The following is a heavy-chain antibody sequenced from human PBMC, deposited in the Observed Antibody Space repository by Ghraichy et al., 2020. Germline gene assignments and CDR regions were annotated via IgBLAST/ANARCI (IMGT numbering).Heavy chain of an antibody. Sequence: GGSLRLSCAASRFTFTSYAMSWVRQAPGKGLEWVSAISASGGSTYYADSVKGRFTISRDNSKNTLYLQINSLRVEDTAVYYCAKQYYDFSYYYYYMDVWGKGTTVTVSS. CDR1: RFTFTSYA. D-gene: IGHD3-3*01. J-gene: IGHJ6*03. CDR3: AKQYYDFSYYYYYMDV. V-gene: IGHV3-23*01. CDR2: ISASGGST.